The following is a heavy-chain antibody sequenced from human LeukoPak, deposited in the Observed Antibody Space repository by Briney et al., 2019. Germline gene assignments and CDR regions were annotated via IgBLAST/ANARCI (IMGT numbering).Heavy chain of an antibody. CDR1: GGSISSYY. J-gene: IGHJ4*02. CDR3: AREDYVWGSYRSSGSD. Sequence: SETLSLTCTVSGGSISSYYWSWIRQPAGKGLEWIGRIYTSGSTNYNPSLKSRVTMSVDTSKNQFSLKLSSVTAADTAVYYCAREDYVWGSYRSSGSDWGQGTLVTVSS. V-gene: IGHV4-4*07. CDR2: IYTSGST. D-gene: IGHD3-16*02.